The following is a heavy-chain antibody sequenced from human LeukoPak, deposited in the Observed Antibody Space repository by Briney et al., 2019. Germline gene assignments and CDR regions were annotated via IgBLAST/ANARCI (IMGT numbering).Heavy chain of an antibody. V-gene: IGHV3-74*01. J-gene: IGHJ4*02. CDR1: GFTFSAYW. Sequence: GGSLRLSCAASGFTFSAYWMHWVRQAPGKGLVWVSRITPDGGGTSYADSVKGRFTISRDNAKSTLYLQVKSLRAEDTAVYYCVRYSGSPRGWGQGTLVTVSS. D-gene: IGHD1-26*01. CDR2: ITPDGGGT. CDR3: VRYSGSPRG.